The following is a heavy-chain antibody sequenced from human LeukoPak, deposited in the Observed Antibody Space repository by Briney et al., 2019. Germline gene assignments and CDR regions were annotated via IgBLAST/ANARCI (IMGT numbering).Heavy chain of an antibody. CDR2: INWNGGRT. CDR3: ARRTPGESHAFDI. J-gene: IGHJ3*02. CDR1: GISLEDYG. Sequence: AGGSLRLSCAASGISLEDYGFSWVRKAPGKGLGWVSGINWNGGRTGYADSVKGRFTISRDNVKNSLYLQMNSLRAEDTALYHCARRTPGESHAFDIWGQGTMVTVSS. D-gene: IGHD3-10*01. V-gene: IGHV3-20*01.